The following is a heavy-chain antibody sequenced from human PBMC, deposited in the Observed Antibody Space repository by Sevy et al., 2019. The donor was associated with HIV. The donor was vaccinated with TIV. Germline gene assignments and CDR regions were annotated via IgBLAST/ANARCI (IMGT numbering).Heavy chain of an antibody. CDR2: FKSKIHGGTT. J-gene: IGHJ4*02. CDR3: TRWSGSQSIFDY. Sequence: GGFLRLSCTASGFIFGDYGMSWVRQAPGKGLEWIAFFKSKIHGGTTENAASVKGRFTISRDDSKNIVYLQMSNLKTEDAGVYYCTRWSGSQSIFDYWGQGTLVTVSS. V-gene: IGHV3-49*04. CDR1: GFIFGDYG. D-gene: IGHD1-26*01.